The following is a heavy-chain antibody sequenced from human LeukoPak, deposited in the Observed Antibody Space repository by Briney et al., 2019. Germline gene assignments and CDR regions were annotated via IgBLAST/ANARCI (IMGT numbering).Heavy chain of an antibody. Sequence: GGSLRLSCAGSGFTFSTYAMSWVRQAPGKGLEWVSSISTTGGGTYYADSVKGRFTISRDNSKNTLNLQMNSLRAEDTAVYYCAKRCCGGGFCHCMWDYWGQGTLVTVSS. J-gene: IGHJ4*02. CDR1: GFTFSTYA. D-gene: IGHD2-21*01. CDR3: AKRCCGGGFCHCMWDY. CDR2: ISTTGGGT. V-gene: IGHV3-23*01.